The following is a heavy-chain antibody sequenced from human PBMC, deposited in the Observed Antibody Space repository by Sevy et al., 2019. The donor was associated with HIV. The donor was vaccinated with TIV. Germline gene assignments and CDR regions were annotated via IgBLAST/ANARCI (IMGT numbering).Heavy chain of an antibody. Sequence: GGSLRLSRAASGFTFSSYAMSWVRQAPGKGLEWVSAISGSGGSTYYADSVKGRFTISRDNSKNTLYLQMNSLRAEDTAVYYCAALRGSGYECFDYWGQGTLVTVSS. CDR2: ISGSGGST. D-gene: IGHD5-12*01. CDR1: GFTFSSYA. J-gene: IGHJ4*02. V-gene: IGHV3-23*01. CDR3: AALRGSGYECFDY.